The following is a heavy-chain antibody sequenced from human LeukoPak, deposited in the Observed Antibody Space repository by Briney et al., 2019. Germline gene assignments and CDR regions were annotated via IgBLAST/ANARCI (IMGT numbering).Heavy chain of an antibody. CDR2: IKQEGSKN. CDR3: ARNGGGISAAGSPYDIDV. J-gene: IGHJ6*02. V-gene: IGHV3-7*01. Sequence: PGGALRLSCAASGVTFSIYWMSGGRQAPGEGREGGANIKQEGSKNNYVDSAKRRLTMSRDNAKNSLYLQMNSMRAEDTAVFYCARNGGGISAAGSPYDIDVWGPGTTVTASS. D-gene: IGHD6-13*01. CDR1: GVTFSIYW.